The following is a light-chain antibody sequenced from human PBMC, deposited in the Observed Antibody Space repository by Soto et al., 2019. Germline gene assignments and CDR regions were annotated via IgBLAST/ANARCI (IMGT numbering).Light chain of an antibody. J-gene: IGLJ1*01. CDR3: SSYTSSSTPYV. V-gene: IGLV2-14*01. CDR1: SSDVGGYNY. CDR2: DVS. Sequence: QSALTQPASVSGSPGQSITISCTGTSSDVGGYNYVSWYQQHPGKAPKLMIYDVSNRPSGVSNRFSGSKSGNTASLTISGLQAEDEADYYCSSYTSSSTPYVFGTGTNSPS.